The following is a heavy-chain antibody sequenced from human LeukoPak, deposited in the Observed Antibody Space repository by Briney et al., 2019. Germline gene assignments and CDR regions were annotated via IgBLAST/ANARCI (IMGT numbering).Heavy chain of an antibody. J-gene: IGHJ4*02. CDR3: ARAHLHYGDSIHDLDY. V-gene: IGHV1-46*01. CDR2: IHPSGGST. D-gene: IGHD4-17*01. Sequence: GASATVSCKASGYTFTSYYMHWVRQAPGQGLEWMGIIHPSGGSTSYAQKFQGRVTMTRDTSTSTVYMELSSLRSEDTAVYYCARAHLHYGDSIHDLDYWGQGTLVTVSS. CDR1: GYTFTSYY.